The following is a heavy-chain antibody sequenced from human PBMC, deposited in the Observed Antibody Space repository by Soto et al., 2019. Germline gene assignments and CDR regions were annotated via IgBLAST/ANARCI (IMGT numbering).Heavy chain of an antibody. D-gene: IGHD4-4*01. CDR1: GYTFTNYW. V-gene: IGHV5-51*01. Sequence: PGESLKISCQTSGYTFTNYWIDWVRQMPGGGLEWLGLIFPRDFDVRYSPSFEGQVTISADRSTATAFLQWRSLDASDSALYFCARLVSLLQPIDSWGQGTPVTVSS. J-gene: IGHJ5*01. CDR2: IFPRDFDV. CDR3: ARLVSLLQPIDS.